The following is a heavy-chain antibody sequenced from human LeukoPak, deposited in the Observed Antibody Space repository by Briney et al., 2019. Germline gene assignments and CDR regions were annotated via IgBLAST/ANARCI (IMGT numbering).Heavy chain of an antibody. CDR3: ARDLSSSWSSFGY. Sequence: GGSLRLSCADSGFTFDDYGMSWVRQAPGKGLEVVSGINWDGGATHYADSVKGRFTISRDNAKNSLYLQMNSLTTDDTAVYYCARDLSSSWSSFGYWGQGTLVTVSS. CDR1: GFTFDDYG. CDR2: INWDGGAT. D-gene: IGHD6-19*01. J-gene: IGHJ4*02. V-gene: IGHV3-20*04.